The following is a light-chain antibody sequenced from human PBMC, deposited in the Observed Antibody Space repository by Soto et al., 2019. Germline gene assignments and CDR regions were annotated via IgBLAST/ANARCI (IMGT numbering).Light chain of an antibody. Sequence: ENVFTQSLVTLSSFPSDRVPLSCMASQYINTRLALYQHRPGQAPRLLIYQTSLRAAGIPARFSASGSGTDFTLTISDVQPEDFAIYYCHQRQSWPRTFCQGT. CDR2: QTS. CDR3: HQRQSWPRT. J-gene: IGKJ1*01. V-gene: IGKV3-11*01. CDR1: QYINTR.